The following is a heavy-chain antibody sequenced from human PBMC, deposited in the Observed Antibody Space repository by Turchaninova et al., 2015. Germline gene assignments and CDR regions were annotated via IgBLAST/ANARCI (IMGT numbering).Heavy chain of an antibody. CDR3: ATGIVGATNAFDI. D-gene: IGHD1-26*01. CDR1: GGSFSGYY. Sequence: QVQLQQWGAGLLKPSETLSLTCAVYGGSFSGYYWCWIRQPPGKGLGWSGEINHSGSTNYNPSLKSRVTISVDTSKNHFSLKLSSVTAADTAVYYCATGIVGATNAFDIWGQGTMVTVSS. CDR2: INHSGST. V-gene: IGHV4-34*01. J-gene: IGHJ3*02.